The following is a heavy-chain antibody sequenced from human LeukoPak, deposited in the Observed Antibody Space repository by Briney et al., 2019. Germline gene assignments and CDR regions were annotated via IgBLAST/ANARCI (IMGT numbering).Heavy chain of an antibody. Sequence: PGGSLRLSCAASGFTFSSYEMNWVRQAPGKGLEWVSYISSSGSTIYYADSVKGRFTISRDNAKNSLYLQMNSLRAEDRAVYYCARSLGYCSSTSCYQDDYWGQGTLVTVSS. CDR2: ISSSGSTI. J-gene: IGHJ4*02. D-gene: IGHD2-2*01. CDR3: ARSLGYCSSTSCYQDDY. CDR1: GFTFSSYE. V-gene: IGHV3-48*03.